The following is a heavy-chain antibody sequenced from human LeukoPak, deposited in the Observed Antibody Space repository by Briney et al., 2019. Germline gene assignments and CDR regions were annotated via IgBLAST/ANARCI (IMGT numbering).Heavy chain of an antibody. J-gene: IGHJ4*02. CDR1: GGSISSYY. CDR3: ARGRDYYGSGRFDY. CDR2: IYYSGST. D-gene: IGHD3-10*01. V-gene: IGHV4-59*01. Sequence: PSETLSLTCTVSGGSISSYYWSWIRQPPGKGLEWIGYIYYSGSTNYTPSLKSRVTISVDTSKNQFSLKLSSVTAADTAVYYCARGRDYYGSGRFDYWGRGTLVTVSS.